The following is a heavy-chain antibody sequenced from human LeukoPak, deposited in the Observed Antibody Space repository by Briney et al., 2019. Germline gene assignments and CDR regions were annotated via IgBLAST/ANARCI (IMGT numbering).Heavy chain of an antibody. J-gene: IGHJ6*03. D-gene: IGHD3-16*01. Sequence: PSETLSLTCSVSSGSISSFYWTWVRQSAWKGLEWIGRVDTSGSTHYNPSLKGRATLSLDTSKYQFSLRLTSVTVADTAAYYCARGLGGASYYMDVWGKGTTVTVSS. V-gene: IGHV4-4*07. CDR3: ARGLGGASYYMDV. CDR1: SGSISSFY. CDR2: VDTSGST.